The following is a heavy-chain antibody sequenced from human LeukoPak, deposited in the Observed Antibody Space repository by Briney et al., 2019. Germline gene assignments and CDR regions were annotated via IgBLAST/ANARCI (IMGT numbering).Heavy chain of an antibody. CDR1: RFTFSSYW. J-gene: IGHJ3*02. CDR3: ASAYYDSKEYAFDI. D-gene: IGHD3-22*01. Sequence: PGGSLRLSCAASRFTFSSYWMSWVRQAPGKGLERVANIKQDGSEKYYVDSVKGRFTISRDNTNNSLYLQMSSLSAEDMSVYHCASAYYDSKEYAFDIWGQGTMVTVSS. CDR2: IKQDGSEK. V-gene: IGHV3-7*01.